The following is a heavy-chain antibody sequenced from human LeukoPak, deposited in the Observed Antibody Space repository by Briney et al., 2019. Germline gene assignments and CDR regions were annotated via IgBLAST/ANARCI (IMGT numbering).Heavy chain of an antibody. CDR2: IYYSGST. V-gene: IGHV4-59*08. D-gene: IGHD3-3*01. CDR3: ARSPEYDFWSGYSLQTIFDY. J-gene: IGHJ4*02. Sequence: SETLSLTCTVSGGSISSYYWSWIRQPPGKGLEWIGYIYYSGSTNYNPSLKSRVTISVDTSKNQFSLKLSSVTAADTAVYYCARSPEYDFWSGYSLQTIFDYWGQGTLVTVSS. CDR1: GGSISSYY.